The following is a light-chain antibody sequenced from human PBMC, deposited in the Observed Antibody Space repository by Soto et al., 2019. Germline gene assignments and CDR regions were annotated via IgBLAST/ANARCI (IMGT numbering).Light chain of an antibody. CDR2: RAS. CDR1: QSINSN. V-gene: IGKV3-15*01. J-gene: IGKJ4*01. CDR3: QQYNNCPRAT. Sequence: IVMTQSPATLSVSLGERATLSCRASQSINSNLAWYQQKPGQAPRLLMFRASIRAAGFPARFSGSGSGTEFNITISSLQSDDSAVYYCQQYNNCPRATFGGGTKVEIK.